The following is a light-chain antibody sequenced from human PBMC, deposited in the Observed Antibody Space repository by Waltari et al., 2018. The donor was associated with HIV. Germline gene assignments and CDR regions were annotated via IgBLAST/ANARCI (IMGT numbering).Light chain of an antibody. CDR3: AAWDDSLNVWV. V-gene: IGLV1-47*01. Sequence: QSVLTQPPSASGTPGQRVTISCSGSSSNIGRNYVYWYQQLPGTAPKLLIYTNNQRPSGVPDRFSGSKSGTSASLAISGLRSEDEADYYCAAWDDSLNVWVFGGGTKLTVL. J-gene: IGLJ3*02. CDR1: SSNIGRNY. CDR2: TNN.